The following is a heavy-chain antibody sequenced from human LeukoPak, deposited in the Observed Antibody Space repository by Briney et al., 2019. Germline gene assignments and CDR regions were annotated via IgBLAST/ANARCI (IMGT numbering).Heavy chain of an antibody. V-gene: IGHV1-69*05. D-gene: IGHD7-27*01. CDR3: ARGALSRSLTGDLHYYMDV. CDR2: IIPIFDTS. CDR1: GGTFRSKA. J-gene: IGHJ6*03. Sequence: SVKVSCKASGGTFRSKAVTWVRQAPGQGLEWMGGIIPIFDTSKYAQKFQGRITITTDESTTTAYMELSSLRSEDTAVYYCARGALSRSLTGDLHYYMDVWGKGTTVSVSS.